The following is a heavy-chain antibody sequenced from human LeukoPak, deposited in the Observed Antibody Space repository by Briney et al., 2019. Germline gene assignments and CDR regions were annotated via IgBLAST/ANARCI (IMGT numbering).Heavy chain of an antibody. CDR1: VLPFSIYS. J-gene: IGHJ4*02. CDR2: ISSSNSYI. D-gene: IGHD6-13*01. CDR3: ARLAAAGTFDY. Sequence: GVPLTLFCAVSVLPFSIYSKNWVRHAPAQGLGWVLSISSSNSYIYYADSVKGRFTISRDNAKNSLYLQMNSLRAEDTAVYYCARLAAAGTFDYWGQGTLVTVSS. V-gene: IGHV3-21*01.